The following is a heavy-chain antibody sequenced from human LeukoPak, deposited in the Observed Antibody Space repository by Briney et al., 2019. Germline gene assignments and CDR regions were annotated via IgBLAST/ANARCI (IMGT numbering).Heavy chain of an antibody. CDR3: ARQGLTYYDFWSGPNNWFDP. CDR2: IYPGDSDT. D-gene: IGHD3-3*01. CDR1: GYSFTSYW. V-gene: IGHV5-51*01. Sequence: ESLKISCKGSGYSFTSYWIGWVRQMPGKGLEWMGIIYPGDSDTRYSTSFQGQVTISADKSISTAYLQWGSLKASDTAMYYCARQGLTYYDFWSGPNNWFDPWGQGTLVTVSS. J-gene: IGHJ5*02.